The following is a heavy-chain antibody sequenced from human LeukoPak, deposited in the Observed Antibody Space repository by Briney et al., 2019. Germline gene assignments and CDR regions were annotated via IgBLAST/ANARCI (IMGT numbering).Heavy chain of an antibody. CDR3: ARYAAAGTDYYYYMDV. J-gene: IGHJ6*03. D-gene: IGHD6-13*01. CDR1: GGSISTYY. V-gene: IGHV4-59*01. Sequence: SETLSLTCTVSGGSISTYYWSWIRQPPGKGLEWIGYIYYSGTTSYNPSLKSRVTISVDTSKNQFSLKLTSVTAADTAVYYCARYAAAGTDYYYYMDVWGKGTTVTVSS. CDR2: IYYSGTT.